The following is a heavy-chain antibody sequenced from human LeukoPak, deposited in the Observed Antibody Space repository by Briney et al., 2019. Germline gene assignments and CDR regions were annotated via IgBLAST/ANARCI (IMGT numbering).Heavy chain of an antibody. CDR2: INPNSGGT. CDR3: ARDLGGYSYGYAIDY. CDR1: GYTFTGYY. D-gene: IGHD5-18*01. J-gene: IGHJ4*02. V-gene: IGHV1-2*02. Sequence: ASVKVSCKASGYTFTGYYMHWVRQAPGQGLEWMGWINPNSGGTNYAQKFQGRVTMTRDTSISTAYMELSRLRSDDTAVYYCARDLGGYSYGYAIDYWGQGTLVTVSS.